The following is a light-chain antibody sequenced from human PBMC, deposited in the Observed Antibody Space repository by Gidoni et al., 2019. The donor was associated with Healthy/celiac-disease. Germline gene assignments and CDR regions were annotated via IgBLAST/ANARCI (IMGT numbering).Light chain of an antibody. CDR1: QSVSSN. CDR2: GAS. CDR3: QQYNNWPPLT. V-gene: IGKV3-15*01. J-gene: IGKJ4*01. Sequence: EIVMTQSPATLSVSPGERATLSCRASQSVSSNLAWYQQKPGQAPRLLIYGASTRATGIPARFSGSGSGTEFTLTISSLQSEDFAVYYCQQYNNWPPLTFXGXTKGRSN.